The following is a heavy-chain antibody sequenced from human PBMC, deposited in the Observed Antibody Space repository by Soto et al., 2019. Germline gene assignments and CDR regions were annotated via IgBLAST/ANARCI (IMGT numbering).Heavy chain of an antibody. Sequence: GESLKISCKGSGYIFTDHCIVWVRQMAGKGLEWVGIICPGYSNIIYSPSVQGQVTISADMSISTAYLQWSSLKASDTAIYYCARRHYCRGDCSLNPDYHYGMDVWGQGTTVPVSS. D-gene: IGHD2-21*02. V-gene: IGHV5-51*01. CDR1: GYIFTDHC. CDR3: ARRHYCRGDCSLNPDYHYGMDV. CDR2: ICPGYSNI. J-gene: IGHJ6*02.